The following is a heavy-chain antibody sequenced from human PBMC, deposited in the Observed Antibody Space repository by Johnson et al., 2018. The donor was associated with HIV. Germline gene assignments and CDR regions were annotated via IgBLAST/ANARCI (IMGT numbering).Heavy chain of an antibody. CDR2: ISWNSGSI. J-gene: IGHJ3*02. Sequence: VQLVESGGGLVQPGRSLRLSCAASGFTFDDYAMHWVRQAPGKGLEWVSGISWNSGSIGYADSVQGRFTISRDNSKNTLYLQMNSLRAEDTAVYYCASRYTVDAFDIWGQGTMVTVSS. CDR3: ASRYTVDAFDI. D-gene: IGHD1-1*01. CDR1: GFTFDDYA. V-gene: IGHV3-9*01.